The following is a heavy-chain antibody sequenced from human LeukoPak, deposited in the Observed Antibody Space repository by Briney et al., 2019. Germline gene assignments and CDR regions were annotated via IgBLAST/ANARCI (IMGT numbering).Heavy chain of an antibody. Sequence: GGSLRLSCAASGFTFSTYGMTWVRQAPGKGLEWVSSISGSGSSTYYADSVKGRVTVSRDNSKSTLFLQMNSLRAEDTAVYYCAKSSYYDRSAYSREYYFDQWGQGTLVTVSS. CDR1: GFTFSTYG. V-gene: IGHV3-23*01. J-gene: IGHJ4*02. CDR3: AKSSYYDRSAYSREYYFDQ. CDR2: ISGSGSST. D-gene: IGHD3-22*01.